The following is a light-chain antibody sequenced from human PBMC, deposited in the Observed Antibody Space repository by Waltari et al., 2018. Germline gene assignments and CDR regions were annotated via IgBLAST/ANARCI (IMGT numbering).Light chain of an antibody. CDR1: SSNIGAGYD. J-gene: IGLJ2*01. V-gene: IGLV1-40*01. CDR2: ANS. Sequence: QSVLTQPPSVSGAPGQRVTISCTGSSSNIGAGYDVHWYQHLPGTAPKLLIYANSKRPSGVPDRFSGSKSGTSASLAITGLQSEDEADYYCQSYDSSLSALFGGGTKLTVL. CDR3: QSYDSSLSAL.